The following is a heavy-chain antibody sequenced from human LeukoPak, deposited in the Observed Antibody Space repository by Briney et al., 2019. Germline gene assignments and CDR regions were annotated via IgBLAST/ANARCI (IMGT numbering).Heavy chain of an antibody. CDR1: GFTFSSYG. CDR2: ISYDGSTK. V-gene: IGHV3-30*03. CDR3: Y. Sequence: GSLRLSCAASGFTFSSYGMHWVRQAPGKGMEWVAVISYDGSTKYYADSVKGQFAISRDNSKNTLYLQMDSLRAEDTAVYFEYWGQGTLVTVSS. J-gene: IGHJ4*02.